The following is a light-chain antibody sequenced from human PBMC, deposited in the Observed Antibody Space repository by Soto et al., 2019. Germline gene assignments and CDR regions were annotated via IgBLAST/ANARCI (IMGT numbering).Light chain of an antibody. Sequence: QLVLTQSPSASASLGASVTLTCTLNSGHINHAITWHQQQPEKGPRYLMKLNSDGSHNRGDGIPDRFSGSSSGAERYLTISSLQSDDEADYYCQTWEDEGDYYCRTWGTGIQVFGGGTKLTVL. V-gene: IGLV4-69*01. J-gene: IGLJ2*01. CDR1: SGHINHA. CDR3: QTWEDEGDYYCRTWGTGIQV. CDR2: LNSDGSH.